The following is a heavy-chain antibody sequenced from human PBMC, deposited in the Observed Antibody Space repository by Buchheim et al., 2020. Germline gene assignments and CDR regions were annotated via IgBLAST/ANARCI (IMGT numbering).Heavy chain of an antibody. CDR2: ISYDGSNK. CDR1: GFTFSSYA. J-gene: IGHJ4*02. Sequence: QVQLVESGGGVVQPGRSLRLSCAASGFTFSSYAMHWVRQAPGKGLEWVAVISYDGSNKCYADSVKGRFTISRDNSKNTLHLQMNSLRAEDTAVYYCARGEHGRVAAFDYWGQGTL. D-gene: IGHD1/OR15-1a*01. CDR3: ARGEHGRVAAFDY. V-gene: IGHV3-30*04.